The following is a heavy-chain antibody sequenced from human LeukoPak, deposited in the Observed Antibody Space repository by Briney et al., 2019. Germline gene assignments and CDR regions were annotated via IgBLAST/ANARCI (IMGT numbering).Heavy chain of an antibody. CDR1: GFTFINCA. Sequence: PGGSLRLSCAAPGFTFINCAMNWVHQAPGKGLEWVSAISGNGATTYYADSVKGRFTISRDNSKNTLYLQMNSLRAEDTAVYYCAKAPTGVDAFDIWGQGTMVTVSS. J-gene: IGHJ3*02. CDR2: ISGNGATT. D-gene: IGHD1-1*01. CDR3: AKAPTGVDAFDI. V-gene: IGHV3-23*01.